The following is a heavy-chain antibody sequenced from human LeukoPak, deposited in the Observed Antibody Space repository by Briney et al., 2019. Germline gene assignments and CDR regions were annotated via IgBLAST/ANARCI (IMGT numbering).Heavy chain of an antibody. CDR2: ISWNSGSI. Sequence: GGSLRLSCAASGFTFDDYAMHWVRQAPGKGLEWVSGISWNSGSIGYADSVKGRFTISRDNAENSLFLQMNNLRVDDTAVYYCARSGGYGWDYWGQGAVVTVSS. CDR1: GFTFDDYA. CDR3: ARSGGYGWDY. V-gene: IGHV3-9*01. J-gene: IGHJ4*02. D-gene: IGHD5-12*01.